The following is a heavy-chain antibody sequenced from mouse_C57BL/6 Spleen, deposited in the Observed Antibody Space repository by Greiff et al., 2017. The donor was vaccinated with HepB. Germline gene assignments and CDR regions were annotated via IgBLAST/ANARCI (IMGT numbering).Heavy chain of an antibody. CDR1: GFTFSSYA. J-gene: IGHJ3*01. CDR2: ISDGGSYT. Sequence: EVKLVESGGGLVKPGGSLKLSCAASGFTFSSYAMSWVRQTPEKRLEWVATISDGGSYTYYPDNVKGRFTISRDNAKNDLYLQMSHLKSEDTAMYYGARAYGNSLAYWGQGTLVTVSA. CDR3: ARAYGNSLAY. V-gene: IGHV5-4*03. D-gene: IGHD2-10*02.